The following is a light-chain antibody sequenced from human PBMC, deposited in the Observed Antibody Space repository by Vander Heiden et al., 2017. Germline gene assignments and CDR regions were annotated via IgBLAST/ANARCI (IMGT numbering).Light chain of an antibody. Sequence: IVMTQSPDSLAVSLGERATINCKSSQSVLYSSNNKNYLAWYQQKPGQPPNLLIYWASTRESGVPDRFSGSGSGTDFTLTISRPQAEDVAVYYCQQYYTTPLTFGGGTKVEIK. CDR1: QSVLYSSNNKNY. V-gene: IGKV4-1*01. CDR3: QQYYTTPLT. J-gene: IGKJ4*01. CDR2: WAS.